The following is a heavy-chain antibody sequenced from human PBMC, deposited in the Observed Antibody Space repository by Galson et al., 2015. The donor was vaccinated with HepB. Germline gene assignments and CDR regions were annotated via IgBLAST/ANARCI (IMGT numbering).Heavy chain of an antibody. CDR3: ARGYCSSTSCYSKFDY. CDR2: ISYDGSNK. CDR1: GFTFSSYA. Sequence: SLRLSCAASGFTFSSYAMHWVRQAPGKGLEWVAVISYDGSNKYYADSVKSRFTISRDNSKNTLYLQMNSLRAEDTAVYYCARGYCSSTSCYSKFDYWGQGTLVTVSS. V-gene: IGHV3-30-3*01. D-gene: IGHD2-2*01. J-gene: IGHJ4*02.